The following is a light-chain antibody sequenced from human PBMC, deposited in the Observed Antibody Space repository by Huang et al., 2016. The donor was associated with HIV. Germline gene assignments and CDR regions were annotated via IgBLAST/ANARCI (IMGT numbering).Light chain of an antibody. V-gene: IGKV1-33*01. CDR3: QQYDNLLT. J-gene: IGKJ4*01. Sequence: DIQMTQSPSSRSASVGERVTITCQASQDISNYLNWYQQKPGKAPKLLIYDASNLETGVPSRFSGSGSGTDFTFTISSLQPEDIATYYCQQYDNLLTFGGGTKVEIK. CDR2: DAS. CDR1: QDISNY.